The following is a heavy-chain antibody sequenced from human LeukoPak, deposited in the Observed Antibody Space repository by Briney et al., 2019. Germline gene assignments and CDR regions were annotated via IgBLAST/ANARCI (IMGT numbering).Heavy chain of an antibody. V-gene: IGHV4-34*01. CDR2: INHSGST. J-gene: IGHJ4*02. Sequence: SETLSLTCAVYGGSFSGYYWSWIRQPPGKGPEWIGEINHSGSTNYNPSLKGRVTISVDTSKNQFSLKLSSVTAADTAVYYCARGPNYYDSSGYYYENFDCWGQGTLVTVSS. CDR1: GGSFSGYY. CDR3: ARGPNYYDSSGYYYENFDC. D-gene: IGHD3-22*01.